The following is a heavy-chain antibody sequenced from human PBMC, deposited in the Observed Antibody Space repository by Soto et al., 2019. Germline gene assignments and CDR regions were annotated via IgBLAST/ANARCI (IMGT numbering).Heavy chain of an antibody. Sequence: QVQLVQSGAEVQKPGASVKVSCKASGYTFTNSGFSWVRQAPGQGLEWVGWIRVNKGDTHYAQKLQGRVTMTTDTATSTAFMELRSLRSDDTAVYYCARDLGYSYFDVHYRGQGTLITVSS. D-gene: IGHD4-4*01. J-gene: IGHJ4*02. CDR2: IRVNKGDT. CDR3: ARDLGYSYFDVHY. V-gene: IGHV1-18*01. CDR1: GYTFTNSG.